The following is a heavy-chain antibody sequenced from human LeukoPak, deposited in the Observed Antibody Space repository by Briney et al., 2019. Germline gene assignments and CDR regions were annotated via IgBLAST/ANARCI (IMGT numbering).Heavy chain of an antibody. V-gene: IGHV1-24*01. J-gene: IGHJ4*02. CDR3: ATSSYGWVFFDY. CDR1: GYTLTDLS. CDR2: FEPDNGET. Sequence: ASVKVSCKVSGYTLTDLSMHWVRQAPGKGLEWMGGFEPDNGETIYAQKFQGRVTMTEDTSTDTAYMEVSSLRSEDTAVYYCATSSYGWVFFDYWGQGTLVTVPS. D-gene: IGHD3-16*01.